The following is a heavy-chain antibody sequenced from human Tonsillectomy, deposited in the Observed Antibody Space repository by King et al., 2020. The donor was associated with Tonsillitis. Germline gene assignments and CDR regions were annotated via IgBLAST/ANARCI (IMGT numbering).Heavy chain of an antibody. V-gene: IGHV3-23*04. CDR3: AKDPGEATFDY. CDR2: ISGSGDRT. Sequence: VQLVESGGGLVQPGGSLRLSCAASGFTFSTYAMSWVRQAPGKGLEWVSAISGSGDRTHYADSVKGRFTISRDNSKNTLYPQMNSLRADDTAIFYCAKDPGEATFDYWGQGTLVTVSS. J-gene: IGHJ4*02. CDR1: GFTFSTYA. D-gene: IGHD1-26*01.